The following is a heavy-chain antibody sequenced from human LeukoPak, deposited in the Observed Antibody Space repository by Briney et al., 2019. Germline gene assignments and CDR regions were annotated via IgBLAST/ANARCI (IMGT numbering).Heavy chain of an antibody. V-gene: IGHV3-74*01. Sequence: SGGSLRLYCAASGFTFSSYWMHWVRQAPGEGLVWVSRINSDGSSTSYADSVKGQFTIYRDNAKNTLYLQMNSLRAEETAVYYCARAAGRSYNDAFDIWGQGTMVTVSS. CDR1: GFTFSSYW. CDR2: INSDGSST. J-gene: IGHJ3*02. CDR3: ARAAGRSYNDAFDI. D-gene: IGHD1-26*01.